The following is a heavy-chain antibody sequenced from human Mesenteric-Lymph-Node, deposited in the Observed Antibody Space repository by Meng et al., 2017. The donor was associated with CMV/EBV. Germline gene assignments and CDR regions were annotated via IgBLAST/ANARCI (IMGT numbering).Heavy chain of an antibody. J-gene: IGHJ4*02. Sequence: ASVKVSCKASGYTFTDYFIHWVRQAPGQGLEWMGWMRPVTGDTNYGQKFQGRVTMTRDTSITTAYMELSSLRSDDTAVYYCARAHYDVLTAYLYWGQGTLVTVSS. V-gene: IGHV1-2*02. CDR2: MRPVTGDT. CDR3: ARAHYDVLTAYLY. D-gene: IGHD3-9*01. CDR1: GYTFTDYF.